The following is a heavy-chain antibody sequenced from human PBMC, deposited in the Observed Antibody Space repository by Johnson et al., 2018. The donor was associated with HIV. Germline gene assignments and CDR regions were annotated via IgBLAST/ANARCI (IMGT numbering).Heavy chain of an antibody. V-gene: IGHV3-30*04. CDR1: GFTFSSYA. CDR2: ISYDGSNK. CDR3: AREAVVIADAFDI. D-gene: IGHD2-21*01. J-gene: IGHJ3*02. Sequence: VQLVESGGGVVQPGRSLRLSCAASGFTFSSYAMHWVRQAPGKGLEWVAVISYDGSNKYYADSVKGRFTISRDNSKNTLYLQMNSLRAEDTAVYYCAREAVVIADAFDIWGQGTMVTVSS.